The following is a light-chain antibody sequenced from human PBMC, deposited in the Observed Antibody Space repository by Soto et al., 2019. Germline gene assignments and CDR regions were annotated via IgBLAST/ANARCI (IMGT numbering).Light chain of an antibody. CDR1: QDISNY. CDR2: DAS. CDR3: QQYDKLPMYT. V-gene: IGKV1-33*01. Sequence: DLQMTQSPSSLSASVGDRVSITCQASQDISNYLNWYQQKPGKAPKLLIYDASNLETGVPSRFSGSGSGTDLTFTISSLQPEDIATYYCQQYDKLPMYTFGQGTKLEIK. J-gene: IGKJ2*01.